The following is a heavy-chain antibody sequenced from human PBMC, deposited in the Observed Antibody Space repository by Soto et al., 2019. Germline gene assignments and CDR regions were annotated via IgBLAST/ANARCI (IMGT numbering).Heavy chain of an antibody. J-gene: IGHJ6*02. CDR3: ARDRGYSYGPYYYYGMDV. CDR1: GGTFSSYA. V-gene: IGHV1-69*01. Sequence: QVQLVQSGAEVKKPGSSVKVSCTASGGTFSSYAISWVRQAPGQGLEWMGGIIPIFGTANYAQKFQGRVTITADESTSTAYMELSSLRSEDTAVYYCARDRGYSYGPYYYYGMDVWGQGTTVTVSS. CDR2: IIPIFGTA. D-gene: IGHD5-18*01.